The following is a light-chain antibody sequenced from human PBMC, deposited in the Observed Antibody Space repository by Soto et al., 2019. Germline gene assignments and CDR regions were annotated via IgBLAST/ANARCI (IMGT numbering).Light chain of an antibody. J-gene: IGKJ1*01. CDR1: QSVLYSSNNKNY. V-gene: IGKV4-1*01. CDR2: WAS. Sequence: DIVMIQSPDSLAVSLGERATINCKSSQSVLYSSNNKNYLSWYQQKPGQPPKLLIYWASTRESGVPDRFSGSGSGTDFTLTISSLQAEDVAVYSCHQYYSTPWTFGQGTKVEIK. CDR3: HQYYSTPWT.